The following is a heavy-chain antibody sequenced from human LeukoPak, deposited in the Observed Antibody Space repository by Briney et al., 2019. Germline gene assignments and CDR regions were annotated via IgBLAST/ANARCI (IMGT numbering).Heavy chain of an antibody. CDR3: AKDWVRGVIIAPYYFDY. CDR2: ISGSGVST. V-gene: IGHV3-23*01. CDR1: GFTFSSYA. J-gene: IGHJ4*02. D-gene: IGHD3-10*01. Sequence: GGSLRLSCAASGFTFSSYAMSWVRQAPGKGLEWVSAISGSGVSTYYADSVKGRFTISRDNSKNTLYLQTNSLRAEDTAVYYCAKDWVRGVIIAPYYFDYWGQGTLVTVSS.